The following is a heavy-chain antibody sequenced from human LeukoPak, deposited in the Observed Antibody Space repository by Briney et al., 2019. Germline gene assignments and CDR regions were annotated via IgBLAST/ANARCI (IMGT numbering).Heavy chain of an antibody. D-gene: IGHD4-17*01. CDR3: TKDPNGDYVGAFDF. Sequence: GRSLRLSCAASGFTFSSYGMHWVRQAPGKGLEWVAVIWYDGSNKYYADSAKGRFTISRDNSKSTLYLQMNSLRAEDTAVYYCTKDPNGDYVGAFDFWGQGTMVTVSS. V-gene: IGHV3-33*06. CDR2: IWYDGSNK. J-gene: IGHJ3*01. CDR1: GFTFSSYG.